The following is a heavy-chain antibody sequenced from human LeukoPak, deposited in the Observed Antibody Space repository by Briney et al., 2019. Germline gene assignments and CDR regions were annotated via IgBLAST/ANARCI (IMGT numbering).Heavy chain of an antibody. J-gene: IGHJ6*02. CDR2: ISAYNGNT. CDR1: GYTFTSYG. V-gene: IGHV1-18*01. Sequence: GASVKVSCKASGYTFTSYGISWVRQAPGQGLEWMGWISAYNGNTNYAQKLQGRVTMTTDTSTSTAYMELRSLRSDDTAVYYCARADIVVVTGGAYGMDVWGQGTTVTVSS. CDR3: ARADIVVVTGGAYGMDV. D-gene: IGHD2-21*02.